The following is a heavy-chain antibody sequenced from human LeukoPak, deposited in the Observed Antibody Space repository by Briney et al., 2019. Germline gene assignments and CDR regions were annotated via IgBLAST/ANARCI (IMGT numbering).Heavy chain of an antibody. Sequence: PGGSLRLSCAASGFTFSSYEMNWVRQAPGKGLEWVSVIGGSSGTTYYADSVKGRFTISRDNSKNTLYLQMNSLRAEDTAVYYCAKDQGGWQDYWGQGTLVTVSS. J-gene: IGHJ4*02. V-gene: IGHV3-23*01. D-gene: IGHD6-19*01. CDR2: IGGSSGTT. CDR1: GFTFSSYE. CDR3: AKDQGGWQDY.